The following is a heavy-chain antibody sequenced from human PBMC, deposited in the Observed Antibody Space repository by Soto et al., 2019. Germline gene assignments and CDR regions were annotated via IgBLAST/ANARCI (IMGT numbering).Heavy chain of an antibody. CDR1: GFTFSSYA. J-gene: IGHJ4*02. CDR3: AKRRRYSSSWGTDY. D-gene: IGHD6-13*01. V-gene: IGHV3-23*01. Sequence: EVQLLESGGGLVQPGGSLRLSCAASGFTFSSYAMSWVRQAPGKGLEWVSAISGSGGSTYYADSVKGRFTISRDNSKNTRYLQMNSLRAEDTAVCYCAKRRRYSSSWGTDYWGQGTLVTVSS. CDR2: ISGSGGST.